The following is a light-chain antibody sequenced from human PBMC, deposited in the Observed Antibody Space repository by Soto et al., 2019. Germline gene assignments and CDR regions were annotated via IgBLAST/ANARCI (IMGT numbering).Light chain of an antibody. CDR2: EVS. V-gene: IGLV2-14*01. CDR3: SSYVTSGTLV. Sequence: QSALTQAASVSGSPGQSIPISCTGTSSDICGSDDVPWYQKHPGKAPKVIIHEVSDRPSGVSDCFSGSKSGNTASLTMSGLKAEDEADYYCSSYVTSGTLVVGGGTELTVL. J-gene: IGLJ3*02. CDR1: SSDICGSDD.